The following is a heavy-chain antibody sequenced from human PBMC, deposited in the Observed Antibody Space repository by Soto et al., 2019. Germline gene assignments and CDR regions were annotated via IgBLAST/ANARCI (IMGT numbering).Heavy chain of an antibody. Sequence: QVQLVQSGAEVKKPGSSVKVSCKASGGTFGSYAFSWVRQAPGQGLEWMGGIIPVSGAAHYAQKVQGIVRITADEATRSAYMELSSLSSQDTSVYYCATALGCRSTTCALDYWGYGTRVIVSS. CDR1: GGTFGSYA. J-gene: IGHJ4*01. CDR3: ATALGCRSTTCALDY. CDR2: IIPVSGAA. D-gene: IGHD2-2*01. V-gene: IGHV1-69*01.